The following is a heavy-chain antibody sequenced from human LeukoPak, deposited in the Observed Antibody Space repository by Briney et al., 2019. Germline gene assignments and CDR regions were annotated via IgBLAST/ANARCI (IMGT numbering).Heavy chain of an antibody. J-gene: IGHJ4*02. Sequence: GGSLRLSCAASGFTFSSYAMSWLRQAPGKGLEWVSVISGSGGSAYYADSVKGRFTISRDNSRNTLYLQMNSLRVEDTAVYYCARDREARYFDYWGQGTLVAVSS. CDR3: ARDREARYFDY. V-gene: IGHV3-23*01. CDR1: GFTFSSYA. D-gene: IGHD1-26*01. CDR2: ISGSGGSA.